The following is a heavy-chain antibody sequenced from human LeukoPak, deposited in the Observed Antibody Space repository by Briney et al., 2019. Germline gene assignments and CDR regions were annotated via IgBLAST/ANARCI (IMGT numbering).Heavy chain of an antibody. CDR3: ARDPSALAGYFDY. Sequence: PGGSLRLSCAASGFTFSSYWMYWVRQAPGKGLVWVSRINSDGSSTSYADSVKGRLTISRDNAKNTLYLQMNSLRAEDTAVYYCARDPSALAGYFDYWGQGTLVTVSS. D-gene: IGHD6-19*01. CDR2: INSDGSST. J-gene: IGHJ4*02. CDR1: GFTFSSYW. V-gene: IGHV3-74*01.